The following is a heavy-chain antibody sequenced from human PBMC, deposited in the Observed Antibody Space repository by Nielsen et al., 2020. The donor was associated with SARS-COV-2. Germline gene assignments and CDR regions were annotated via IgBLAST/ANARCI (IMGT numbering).Heavy chain of an antibody. CDR3: ARDLAIAVADAMDV. CDR1: GFTFSSYE. J-gene: IGHJ6*02. Sequence: GESLKISCAASGFTFSSYEMNWVRQAPGKGLEWVSYISSSGSTIYYADSVKGRFTISRDNSKNTLYLQMNSLRAEDTAVYYCARDLAIAVADAMDVWGQGTTVTVSS. D-gene: IGHD6-19*01. V-gene: IGHV3-48*03. CDR2: ISSSGSTI.